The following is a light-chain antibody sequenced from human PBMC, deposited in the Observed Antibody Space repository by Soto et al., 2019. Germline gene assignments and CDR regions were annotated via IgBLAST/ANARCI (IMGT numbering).Light chain of an antibody. V-gene: IGKV3-15*01. CDR2: DAS. Sequence: EILMTQSPATLSVSPGERVTLSCRASQSISGNLAWHQQKPGQAPRLLIYDASTRATGIPARFSGSGSGTEFTLTISSLQSEDFAVYHCQQYNNWPYTFGQGTKLEIK. CDR3: QQYNNWPYT. CDR1: QSISGN. J-gene: IGKJ2*01.